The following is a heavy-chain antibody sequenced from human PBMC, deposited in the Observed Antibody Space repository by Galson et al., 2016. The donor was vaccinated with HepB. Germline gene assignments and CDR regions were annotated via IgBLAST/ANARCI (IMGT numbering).Heavy chain of an antibody. D-gene: IGHD2-2*01. CDR2: IYSGGSI. CDR3: ATSPSRGV. V-gene: IGHV3-53*01. Sequence: SLRLSCAASGFAVSNNYMSWVRQAPGKGLEGVSVIYSGGSIQYADSVKGRFTISRGNSKNTLYLQMNSLRAEDTAVYYCATSPSRGVWGQGTTVTVSS. J-gene: IGHJ6*02. CDR1: GFAVSNNY.